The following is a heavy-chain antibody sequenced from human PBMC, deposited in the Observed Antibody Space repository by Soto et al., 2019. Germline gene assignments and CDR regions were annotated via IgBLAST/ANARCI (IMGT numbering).Heavy chain of an antibody. J-gene: IGHJ4*02. CDR3: AFDVNTGVVYFDN. D-gene: IGHD2-21*01. V-gene: IGHV1-69*02. Sequence: QVQLVQSGAEVKKPGSSVKVSCKVSGGTFSTYTISWVRQAPGQGLEGMGRIIPLFGLPNHAQKFQGRATXTXDKXTITTYLEMTGLRSEDTAVYSCAFDVNTGVVYFDNWGQGTLVTVSS. CDR2: IIPLFGLP. CDR1: GGTFSTYT.